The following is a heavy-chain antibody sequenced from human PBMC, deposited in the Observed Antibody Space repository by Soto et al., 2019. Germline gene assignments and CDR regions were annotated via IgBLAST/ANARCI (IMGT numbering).Heavy chain of an antibody. CDR3: ARSCGTFNLDY. J-gene: IGHJ4*02. CDR1: GGYISSYY. D-gene: IGHD1-26*01. V-gene: IGHV4-4*07. CDR2: IYSNGST. Sequence: QVQLQESGPGLMKPSETLALTCTVSGGYISSYYWSWIRQPDGEGLEWIGRIYSNGSTSYHPALKSLVTMLVDTPKNQFSLKLSSVTAADTAVYYCARSCGTFNLDYWGQGTLVTVSS.